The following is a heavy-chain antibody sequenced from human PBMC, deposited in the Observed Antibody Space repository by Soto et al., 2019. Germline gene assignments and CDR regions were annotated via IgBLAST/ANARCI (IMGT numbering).Heavy chain of an antibody. J-gene: IGHJ4*02. CDR3: ARVLGAGAGTAKDY. Sequence: QVQLVESGGGVVQPGRSLRLSCAASGFTFSSYAMHWVRQAPGKGLEWVAVISYDGSNKYYADSVKGRLTISRDNSNNTLYLQMNSLRAEDTAVYYCARVLGAGAGTAKDYWGQGTLVTVSS. CDR2: ISYDGSNK. D-gene: IGHD6-13*01. CDR1: GFTFSSYA. V-gene: IGHV3-30-3*01.